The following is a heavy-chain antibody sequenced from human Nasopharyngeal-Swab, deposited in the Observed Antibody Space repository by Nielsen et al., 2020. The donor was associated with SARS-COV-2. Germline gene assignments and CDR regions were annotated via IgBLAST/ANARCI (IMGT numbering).Heavy chain of an antibody. D-gene: IGHD6-13*01. V-gene: IGHV3-23*01. CDR2: ISGSGGST. J-gene: IGHJ5*02. CDR3: AKDRWRSSSWYGNWFDP. Sequence: WIRQPPGKGLEWVSAISGSGGSTYYADSVKGRSTISRDNSKNTLYLQMNSLRAEDTAVYYCAKDRWRSSSWYGNWFDPWGQGTLVTVSS.